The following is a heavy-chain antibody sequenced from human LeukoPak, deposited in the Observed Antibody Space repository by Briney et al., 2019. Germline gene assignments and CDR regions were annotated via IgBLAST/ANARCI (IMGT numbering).Heavy chain of an antibody. J-gene: IGHJ4*02. CDR3: ARDLRYLPSPDFDY. CDR2: INHNSGGT. D-gene: IGHD2-15*01. Sequence: GASVKVSYKASGYTFTVYYMHWVRQAPGKGREWMGWINHNSGGTNYAQKFQGRVTMTRDTSISTAYMELSRLRSDDTAVYYCARDLRYLPSPDFDYWGQGTLVTVSS. V-gene: IGHV1-2*02. CDR1: GYTFTVYY.